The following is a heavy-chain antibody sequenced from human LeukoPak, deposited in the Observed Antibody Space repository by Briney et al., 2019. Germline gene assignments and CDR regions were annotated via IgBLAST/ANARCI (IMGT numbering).Heavy chain of an antibody. V-gene: IGHV4-59*11. CDR1: DVSISSHY. CDR2: MRDTVNT. J-gene: IGHJ4*02. Sequence: SETLSLTCSVSDVSISSHYWSLLRQPPGKGLEWIAYMRDTVNTKDNPSFKSRLTLSADTSKNQFSLRLSSVTAADSAVYYCATIKRGNIYGYFDFWGQGILVTVSS. D-gene: IGHD5-18*01. CDR3: ATIKRGNIYGYFDF.